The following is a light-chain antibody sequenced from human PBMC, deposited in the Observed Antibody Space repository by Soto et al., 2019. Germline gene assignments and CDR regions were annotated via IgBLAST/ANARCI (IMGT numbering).Light chain of an antibody. CDR3: CSNAGAFTWV. CDR2: EVS. V-gene: IGLV2-23*02. CDR1: SSDVGKYDL. Sequence: QSALTQPASVSGSPGQSITISCTGTSSDVGKYDLVSWYQQHPGKAPKLIIYEVSKRPSGVSDRLSGSKSGNTASLTISGLQAEDGADYYCCSNAGAFTWVFGGGTKLTVL. J-gene: IGLJ3*02.